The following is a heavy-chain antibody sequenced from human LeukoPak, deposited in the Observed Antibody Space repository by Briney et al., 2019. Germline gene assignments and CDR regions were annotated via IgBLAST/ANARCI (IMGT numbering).Heavy chain of an antibody. CDR2: INHSGST. D-gene: IGHD1-26*01. CDR1: GGSFSGYY. Sequence: SETLSLTCAVYGGSFSGYYWSWIRQPPGKGLEGIGEINHSGSTNYNPSLKSRVTISVDTSKNQFSLKLSSVTAADTAVYYCARELQSGSYFDYWGQGTLVTVSS. V-gene: IGHV4-34*01. J-gene: IGHJ4*02. CDR3: ARELQSGSYFDY.